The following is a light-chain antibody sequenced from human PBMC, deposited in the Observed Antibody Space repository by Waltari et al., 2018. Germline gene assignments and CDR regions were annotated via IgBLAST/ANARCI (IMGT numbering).Light chain of an antibody. CDR2: RAS. CDR1: QSITNS. J-gene: IGKJ1*01. Sequence: DIQMTQSPSTLSASVGDRVTITSRASQSITNSLAWYQQKPGKAPKLLIYRASNLESGVPSRFSGSGSGTEFTLTISSLQPDDFATYYCQQYDNYWTFGQGTKVEIK. V-gene: IGKV1-5*03. CDR3: QQYDNYWT.